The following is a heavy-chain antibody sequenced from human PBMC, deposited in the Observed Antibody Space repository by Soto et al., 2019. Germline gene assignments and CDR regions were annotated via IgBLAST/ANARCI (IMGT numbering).Heavy chain of an antibody. CDR3: ASIDLDSSGWIDY. CDR2: INSDVSST. V-gene: IGHV3-74*01. D-gene: IGHD6-19*01. CDR1: GFTFSSYW. J-gene: IGHJ4*02. Sequence: EVQLVESGGGLVQPGGSLRLSCAASGFTFSSYWMHWVRQAPGKGLVWVSRINSDVSSTSYADSVKGRFTISRDNAKNTLYLQMNSLSAEDTAVYYCASIDLDSSGWIDYWGKGTLVTVSS.